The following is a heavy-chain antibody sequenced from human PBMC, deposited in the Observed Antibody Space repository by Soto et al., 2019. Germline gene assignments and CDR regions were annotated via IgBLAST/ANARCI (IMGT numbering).Heavy chain of an antibody. V-gene: IGHV4-31*01. CDR2: IYYSGST. D-gene: IGHD3-16*01. J-gene: IGHJ5*02. CDR1: GGSISSGGYY. CDR3: ARVGGINWFDP. Sequence: QVQLQESGPGLVKPSQTLSLTCTVSGGSISSGGYYWSWIRQHPGKGLEWIGYIYYSGSTYYNPSRKRLVTISVDTSKNPFSLKLSSVTAADTAVYYCARVGGINWFDPWGQGTLVTVSS.